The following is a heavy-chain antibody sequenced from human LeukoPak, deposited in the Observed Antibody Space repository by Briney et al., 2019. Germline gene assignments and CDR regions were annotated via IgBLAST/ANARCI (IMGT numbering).Heavy chain of an antibody. Sequence: SGGSLRLSCAASGFTFSSFAMTWVRQAPGKGLEWVSSISDSGGSTYYADSVKGRLTISRDNSKNTLYLQLNSLTVEDTAVYYCAKGSRATYDHWGQGTLVTVSS. CDR2: ISDSGGST. CDR1: GFTFSSFA. CDR3: AKGSRATYDH. J-gene: IGHJ4*02. V-gene: IGHV3-23*01.